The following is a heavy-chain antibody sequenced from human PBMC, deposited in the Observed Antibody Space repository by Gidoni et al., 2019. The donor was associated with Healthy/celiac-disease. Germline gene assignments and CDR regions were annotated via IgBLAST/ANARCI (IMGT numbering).Heavy chain of an antibody. CDR3: AKDRSGETGTVAFDI. J-gene: IGHJ3*02. V-gene: IGHV3-9*01. Sequence: EVQLVESGGGLVQPGRSLRLSCAASGFTFYAYAMHWVRQAPGKGLEWVSGISWNSGSIGYADSVKGRFTISRDNAKNSLYLQMNSLRAEDTALYYCAKDRSGETGTVAFDIWGQGTMVTVSS. D-gene: IGHD1-7*01. CDR2: ISWNSGSI. CDR1: GFTFYAYA.